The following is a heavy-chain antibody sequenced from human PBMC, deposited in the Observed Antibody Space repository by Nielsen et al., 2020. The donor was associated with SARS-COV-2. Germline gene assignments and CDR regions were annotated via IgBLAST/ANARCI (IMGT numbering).Heavy chain of an antibody. D-gene: IGHD3-22*01. V-gene: IGHV3-30*04. CDR1: GFTFSSYA. J-gene: IGHJ4*02. CDR3: ARGRLFNYYDSSGYYPDY. CDR2: ISYDGSNK. Sequence: GESLKISCAASGFTFSSYAMHWVRQAPGKGLEWVAVISYDGSNKYYADSVKGRFTISRDNSKNTLYLQMNSLRAEDTAVYYCARGRLFNYYDSSGYYPDYWGQGTLVTVSS.